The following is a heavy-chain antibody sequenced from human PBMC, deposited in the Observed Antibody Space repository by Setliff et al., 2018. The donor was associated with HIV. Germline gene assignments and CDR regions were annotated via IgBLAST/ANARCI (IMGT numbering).Heavy chain of an antibody. CDR3: ARDSRDIVVVIAPEPEPYYYYGMDV. CDR1: GDTFNSHA. V-gene: IGHV1-69*13. Sequence: SVKVSCKASGDTFNSHAISWVRQAPGQGLEWMGGIIPIFGTPNYAQKFKGRLTITADESTSTVYMELSSLRSEDTAVYYCARDSRDIVVVIAPEPEPYYYYGMDVWSEGTTVTVS. D-gene: IGHD2-15*01. CDR2: IIPIFGTP. J-gene: IGHJ6*02.